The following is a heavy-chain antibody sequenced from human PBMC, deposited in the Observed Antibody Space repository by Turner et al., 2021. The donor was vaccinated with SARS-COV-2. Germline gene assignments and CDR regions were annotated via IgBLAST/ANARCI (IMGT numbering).Heavy chain of an antibody. J-gene: IGHJ4*02. D-gene: IGHD6-19*01. Sequence: QVQLQQWGAGLLKPSETLSLTCAVYGGSFRGYYWSWIRQPPGKGLEWIGEINHGESTNYNPSLKSRVTISVDTSKNQFSLKLSSVTAADTAVYYCARSGWSLWYFDYWGQGTLVTVSS. CDR3: ARSGWSLWYFDY. V-gene: IGHV4-34*01. CDR2: INHGEST. CDR1: GGSFRGYY.